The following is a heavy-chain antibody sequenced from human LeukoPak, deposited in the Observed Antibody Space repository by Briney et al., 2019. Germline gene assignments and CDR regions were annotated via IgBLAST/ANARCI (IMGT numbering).Heavy chain of an antibody. J-gene: IGHJ4*02. CDR2: IIPIFGTA. Sequence: GASVKVSCKASGYTLTGYYMHWVRQAPGQGLEWMGGIIPIFGTANYAQKFQGRVTITADKSTSTAYMELSSLRSEDTAVYYCARGGGYSGYDYGGAHFDYWGQGTLVTVSS. CDR1: GYTLTGYY. CDR3: ARGGGYSGYDYGGAHFDY. D-gene: IGHD5-12*01. V-gene: IGHV1-69*06.